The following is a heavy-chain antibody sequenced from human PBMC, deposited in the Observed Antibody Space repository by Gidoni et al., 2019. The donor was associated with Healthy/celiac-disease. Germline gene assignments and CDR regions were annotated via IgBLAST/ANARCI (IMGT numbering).Heavy chain of an antibody. D-gene: IGHD3-10*02. V-gene: IGHV3-7*01. CDR1: GFTLSNSW. Sequence: EVQLVESGGGLGQPGGSLRLSGAASGFTLSNSWMPWGRQAPGKGLEWVANINKDGSDTYYVDSVRGRFTISSDNAKNSLYLQMNSLRAEDTAVYYCAREGYYVFDYWGQGTLVTVSS. CDR3: AREGYYVFDY. J-gene: IGHJ4*02. CDR2: INKDGSDT.